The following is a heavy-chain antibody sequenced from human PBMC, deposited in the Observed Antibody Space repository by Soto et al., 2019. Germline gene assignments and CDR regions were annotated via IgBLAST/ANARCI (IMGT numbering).Heavy chain of an antibody. V-gene: IGHV3-20*01. J-gene: IGHJ2*01. D-gene: IGHD1-1*01. Sequence: ESGGSVIRPGGSLGLSCAASGFAFQNHGMAWVRQVPGKGLEWVAGISGSGVNAGYADSVKGRFTISRDNGDNSLYLEINNLGVEDTALYHCARKPHWQYWYFDLWGRGTLVTVSS. CDR3: ARKPHWQYWYFDL. CDR1: GFAFQNHG. CDR2: ISGSGVNA.